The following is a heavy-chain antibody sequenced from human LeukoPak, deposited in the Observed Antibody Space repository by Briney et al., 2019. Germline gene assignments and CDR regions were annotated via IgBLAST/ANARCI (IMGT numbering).Heavy chain of an antibody. CDR3: AREGPAAGTPLVFYYYTDV. CDR2: ISAYNGNT. J-gene: IGHJ6*03. CDR1: GYTFTSYG. D-gene: IGHD6-13*01. V-gene: IGHV1-18*01. Sequence: ASVKVSCKASGYTFTSYGISWVRQAPGQGLEWMGWISAYNGNTNYAQKLQGRVTMTTDTSTSTAYMELRCLRSDDTAVPCSAREGPAAGTPLVFYYYTDVWGKGTTVTVSS.